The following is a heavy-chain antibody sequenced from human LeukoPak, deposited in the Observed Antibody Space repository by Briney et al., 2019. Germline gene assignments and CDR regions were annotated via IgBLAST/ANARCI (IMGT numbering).Heavy chain of an antibody. Sequence: PGGSLRLSCAASGFTFSTYAMSWVRQAPGKGLEWVSGISGSGGSRYYADSVKGRFTISRDNSKNTLYLQMNSLRGEDTAVYYCAKDRNYYDSSGYYGFDYWAREPGSPSPQ. CDR3: AKDRNYYDSSGYYGFDY. V-gene: IGHV3-23*01. J-gene: IGHJ4*02. CDR2: ISGSGGSR. D-gene: IGHD3-22*01. CDR1: GFTFSTYA.